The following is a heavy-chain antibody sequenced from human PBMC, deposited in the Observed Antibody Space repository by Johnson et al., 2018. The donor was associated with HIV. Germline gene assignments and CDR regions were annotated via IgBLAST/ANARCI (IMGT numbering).Heavy chain of an antibody. CDR3: ARQYYGSGTDAFDI. Sequence: VQLVESGGGLVQPGGSLRLSCAASGFTFSSYWMSWVRQAPGKGLEWVANIKQDGSEKYYVDSVKGRFTISRDNAKNSLYLQMNSLRAEDTAVYYCARQYYGSGTDAFDIWGQGTMVTVS. D-gene: IGHD3-10*01. J-gene: IGHJ3*02. CDR1: GFTFSSYW. V-gene: IGHV3-7*01. CDR2: IKQDGSEK.